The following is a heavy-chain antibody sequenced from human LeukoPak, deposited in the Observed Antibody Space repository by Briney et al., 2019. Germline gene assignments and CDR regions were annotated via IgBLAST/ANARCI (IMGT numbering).Heavy chain of an antibody. CDR1: GFTFTDYW. V-gene: IGHV3-7*01. CDR3: ERDGTAAGLYFDL. CDR2: IRQDGGEK. Sequence: GGSLRLSCAVSGFTFTDYWMNWVRQAPGKGLEWVASIRQDGGEKSYVGSVKGRFTISRDNTKSSLYLQTDSLRAEDTAVYYCERDGTAAGLYFDLWGQGTLVTVSS. J-gene: IGHJ4*01. D-gene: IGHD6-13*01.